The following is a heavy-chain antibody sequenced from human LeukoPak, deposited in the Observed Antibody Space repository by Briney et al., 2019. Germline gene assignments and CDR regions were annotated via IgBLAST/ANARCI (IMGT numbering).Heavy chain of an antibody. J-gene: IGHJ4*02. CDR3: ARELTGFDY. D-gene: IGHD1-14*01. CDR2: ISYDGSNK. V-gene: IGHV3-30*03. Sequence: TGGSLRLSCAASGFTFSSYSMNWVRQAPGKGLEWVAVISYDGSNKYYADSVKGRFTISRGNAKNSLYLQMNSLRAEDTAVYYCARELTGFDYWGQGTLVTVSS. CDR1: GFTFSSYS.